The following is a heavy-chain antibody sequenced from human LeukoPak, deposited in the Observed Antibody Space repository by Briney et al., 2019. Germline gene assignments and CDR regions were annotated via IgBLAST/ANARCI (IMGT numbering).Heavy chain of an antibody. CDR1: GGSFSGHS. J-gene: IGHJ5*02. Sequence: PSETLSLTCAVYGGSFSGHSWSWIREPPGKGLECIGEINHSGSTNYNPSLKSRASISVDTSKNQFSLKLSSVTAADTAVYYCARGVNWIDPWGQGPLVTVSS. CDR3: ARGVNWIDP. CDR2: INHSGST. V-gene: IGHV4-34*01.